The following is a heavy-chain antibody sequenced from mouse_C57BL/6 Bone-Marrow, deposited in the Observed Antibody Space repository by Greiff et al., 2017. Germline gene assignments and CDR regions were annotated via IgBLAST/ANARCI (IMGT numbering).Heavy chain of an antibody. CDR3: AREGGLYYGNYSWYFDV. CDR1: GISITTGNYR. J-gene: IGHJ1*03. V-gene: IGHV3-5*01. CDR2: IYYSGTI. Sequence: EVQLQESGPGLVKPSQTVFLTCTVTGISITTGNYRWSWIRQFPGNKLEWIGYIYYSGTITYNPSLTSRTTITRDTPKNQFFLEMNSLTAADTATYYCAREGGLYYGNYSWYFDVWGTGTTVTVSS. D-gene: IGHD2-1*01.